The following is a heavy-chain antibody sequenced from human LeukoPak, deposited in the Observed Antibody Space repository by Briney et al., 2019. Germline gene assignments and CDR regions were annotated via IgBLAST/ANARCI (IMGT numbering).Heavy chain of an antibody. V-gene: IGHV1-24*01. CDR2: FDPEDGET. CDR1: GYTLTELS. J-gene: IGHJ4*02. CDR3: ATNYYGSGPLDY. Sequence: GASVKVSCKVSGYTLTELSMHWVRQAPGKGLEWMGGFDPEDGETIYAQKFLGRVTMTEDTSTDTAYMELSSLRSEDTAVYYCATNYYGSGPLDYWGQGTLVTVSS. D-gene: IGHD3-10*01.